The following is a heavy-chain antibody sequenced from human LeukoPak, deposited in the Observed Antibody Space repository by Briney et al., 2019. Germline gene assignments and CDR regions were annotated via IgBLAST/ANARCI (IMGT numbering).Heavy chain of an antibody. CDR3: ARESRDITGTTRGYFDY. CDR2: IYYSGST. D-gene: IGHD1-7*01. J-gene: IGHJ4*02. CDR1: GGSISSYY. V-gene: IGHV4-59*12. Sequence: KPSETLSLTCTVSGGSISSYYWSWIRQPPGKGLEWIGYIYYSGSTNYNPSLKSRVTISVDTSKNQFSLKLSSVTAADTAVYYCARESRDITGTTRGYFDYWGQGTLVTVSS.